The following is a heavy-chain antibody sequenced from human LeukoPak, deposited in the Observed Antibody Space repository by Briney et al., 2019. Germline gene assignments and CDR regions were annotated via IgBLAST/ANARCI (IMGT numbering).Heavy chain of an antibody. D-gene: IGHD3-16*02. CDR2: IYYSGST. CDR1: GGSISSGDYY. Sequence: SETLSLTCTVSGGSISSGDYYWSWIRQPPGKGLEWIGYIYYSGSTYYNPSLKSRVTISVDTSKNQFSLKLSSVTAADTAVYYCASSSIMTTFGGVIATFDIWGQGTMVTVSS. CDR3: ASSSIMTTFGGVIATFDI. J-gene: IGHJ3*02. V-gene: IGHV4-30-4*01.